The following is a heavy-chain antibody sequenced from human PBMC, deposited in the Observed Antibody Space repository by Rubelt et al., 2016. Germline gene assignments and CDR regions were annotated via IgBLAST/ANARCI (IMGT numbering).Heavy chain of an antibody. CDR3: ARDRGIAVAGYYFDY. CDR2: IWYDGSNK. Sequence: VRQAPGKGLEWVAVIWYDGSNKYYADSVKGRFTISRDNSKNTLYLQMNSLRAEDTAVYYCARDRGIAVAGYYFDYWGQGTLVTASS. D-gene: IGHD6-19*01. J-gene: IGHJ4*02. V-gene: IGHV3-33*01.